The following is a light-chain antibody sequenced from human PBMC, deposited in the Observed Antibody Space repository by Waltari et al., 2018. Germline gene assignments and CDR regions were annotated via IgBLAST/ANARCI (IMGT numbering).Light chain of an antibody. CDR2: GAS. J-gene: IGKJ2*01. CDR1: QTINSN. CDR3: QQYHKWPPYT. V-gene: IGKV3-15*01. Sequence: EIVLTQSPATLSVSPGERATLSCRASQTINSNLAWYQQKPGQAPRPLIYGASTRGIGIPARFSGSGSGTEFTLTITSLQSEDFAVYFCQQYHKWPPYTFGQGTKLDI.